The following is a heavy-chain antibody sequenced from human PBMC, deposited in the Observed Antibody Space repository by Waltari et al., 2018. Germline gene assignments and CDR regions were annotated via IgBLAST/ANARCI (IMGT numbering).Heavy chain of an antibody. V-gene: IGHV1-69*01. D-gene: IGHD2-2*01. CDR3: TTSSYCGTTTCYQYYGMDV. J-gene: IGHJ6*02. CDR2: IIPVFGTA. Sequence: QVRLVQSGAAVKKPGSSVKVSCKAFGGSLSSYSLNWRRQAPGQGLEWMGGIIPVFGTANYAQKFQDRLAITADESTSTAYMELSSLRSEDTAAYYCTTSSYCGTTTCYQYYGMDVWGQGTTVTVSS. CDR1: GGSLSSYS.